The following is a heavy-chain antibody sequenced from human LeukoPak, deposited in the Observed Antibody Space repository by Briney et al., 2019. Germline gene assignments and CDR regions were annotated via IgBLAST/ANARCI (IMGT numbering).Heavy chain of an antibody. CDR1: EFTFSAYA. Sequence: GGSLRLSCSASEFTFSAYAMHWVRQAPGKGLEYVSAISTNGGSAYYADSVKGRFTISRDNSKNTLYLQMSILRADDTAVYYCVQGFSGSYYHSANWFDPWGQGTLVTVSS. CDR3: VQGFSGSYYHSANWFDP. V-gene: IGHV3-64D*06. CDR2: ISTNGGSA. J-gene: IGHJ5*02. D-gene: IGHD1-26*01.